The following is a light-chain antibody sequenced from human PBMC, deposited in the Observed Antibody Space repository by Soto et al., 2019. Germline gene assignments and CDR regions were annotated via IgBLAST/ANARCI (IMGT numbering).Light chain of an antibody. J-gene: IGLJ3*02. CDR3: ETWDSNTRV. Sequence: QSVLTQSSSASASLGSSVKLTCTLSSGHSSYIIAWHQQQPGKAPRYLMKLEGSGSYNKGSGVPDRVSGSSSGADRYLTISILQSEDEADYYCETWDSNTRVFGGGTKLTVL. CDR2: LEGSGSY. V-gene: IGLV4-60*03. CDR1: SGHSSYI.